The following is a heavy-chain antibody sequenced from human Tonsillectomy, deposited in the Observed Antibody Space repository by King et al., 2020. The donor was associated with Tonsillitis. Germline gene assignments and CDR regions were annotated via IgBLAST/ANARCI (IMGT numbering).Heavy chain of an antibody. CDR1: GFSFNTYS. CDR2: IGRSGDDT. Sequence: VQLVESGGGLAQPGGSLGLACAASGFSFNTYSMAWVRQAPGKGLEWVSGIGRSGDDTYYADSVRGRFTISRDNSKNTLYLQMNSLRVEDTAIYYCAKDPNWDYAYWGQGTLVTVSS. CDR3: AKDPNWDYAY. J-gene: IGHJ4*02. V-gene: IGHV3-23*04. D-gene: IGHD3-16*01.